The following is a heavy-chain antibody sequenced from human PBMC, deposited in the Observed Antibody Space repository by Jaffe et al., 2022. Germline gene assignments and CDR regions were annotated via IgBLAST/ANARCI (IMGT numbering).Heavy chain of an antibody. J-gene: IGHJ4*02. CDR3: AKSLEWFGITLKFDY. Sequence: EVQLLESGGGLVQPGGSLRLSCAASGFTFSTYAMSWVRQAPGKGLEWVSAISGSGGSIYYADSVKGRFTISRDNSKNTLYLQMNSLRAEDTAVYYCAKSLEWFGITLKFDYWGQGTLVTVSS. CDR2: ISGSGGSI. CDR1: GFTFSTYA. D-gene: IGHD3-3*01. V-gene: IGHV3-23*01.